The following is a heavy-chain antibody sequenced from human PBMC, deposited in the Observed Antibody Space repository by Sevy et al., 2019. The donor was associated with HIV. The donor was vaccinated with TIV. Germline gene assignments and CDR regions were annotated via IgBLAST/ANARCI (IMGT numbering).Heavy chain of an antibody. J-gene: IGHJ4*02. CDR3: AKNTAAAGTGGFDY. Sequence: GGSLRLSCAASGLIFSHYGMHWVRQAPGKGLEWVAFISYEGSDTYYVDSVKGRFSISRDNSKNTVYLQINSLRTEDTALYYCAKNTAAAGTGGFDYWGQGTLVTVSS. CDR1: GLIFSHYG. CDR2: ISYEGSDT. V-gene: IGHV3-30*02. D-gene: IGHD6-13*01.